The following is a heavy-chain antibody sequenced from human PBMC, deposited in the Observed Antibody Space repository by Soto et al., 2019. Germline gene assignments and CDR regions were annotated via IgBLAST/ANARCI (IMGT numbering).Heavy chain of an antibody. CDR1: GFTFSSYG. J-gene: IGHJ6*02. CDR2: IWYDGSNK. Sequence: GGSLRLSCAASGFTFSSYGMHWVRQAPGKGLEWVAVIWYDGSNKYYADSVKGRFTISEDNSKNTLYLQMNSLRAEDTALYYCAREDYYDSSGYRPPDYYYYYGMDVWGQGTTVTVSS. D-gene: IGHD3-22*01. V-gene: IGHV3-33*01. CDR3: AREDYYDSSGYRPPDYYYYYGMDV.